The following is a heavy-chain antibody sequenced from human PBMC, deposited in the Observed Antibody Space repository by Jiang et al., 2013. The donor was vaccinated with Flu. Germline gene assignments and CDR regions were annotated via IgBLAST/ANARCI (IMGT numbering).Heavy chain of an antibody. J-gene: IGHJ4*02. Sequence: QSGAEVKKPGSSVKVSCKASGGTFSSYAISWVRQAPGQGLEWMGGIIPIFGTANYAQKFQGRVTITADESTSTAYMEMRSLRSDDTAVYHCAREYCSNGVCYGADYWGQGTLVTVSS. V-gene: IGHV1-69*01. D-gene: IGHD2-8*01. CDR1: GGTFSSYA. CDR3: AREYCSNGVCYGADY. CDR2: IIPIFGTA.